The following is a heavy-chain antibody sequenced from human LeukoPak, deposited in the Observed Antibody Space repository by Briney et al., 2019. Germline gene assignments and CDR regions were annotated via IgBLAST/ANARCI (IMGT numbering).Heavy chain of an antibody. CDR2: IYYSGST. CDR1: GGSISSYY. CDR3: ARGAGDYYDAFDI. D-gene: IGHD4-17*01. V-gene: IGHV4-59*01. Sequence: PSETLSLTCTVSGGSISSYYWSWIRQPPGKGLEWIGYIYYSGSTNYNPSLKSRVTISVDTSKNQFSLKLSSVTAADTAVYYCARGAGDYYDAFDIWGQGTMVTVSS. J-gene: IGHJ3*02.